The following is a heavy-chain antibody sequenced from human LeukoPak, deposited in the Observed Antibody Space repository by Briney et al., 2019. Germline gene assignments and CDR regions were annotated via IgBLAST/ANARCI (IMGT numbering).Heavy chain of an antibody. CDR1: GFTFSSYA. D-gene: IGHD1-26*01. CDR3: AVSGSYYFDY. J-gene: IGHJ4*02. CDR2: ISGSGGST. V-gene: IGHV3-23*01. Sequence: GGSLRLSCAASGFTFSSYAMSWVRQAPGKGLEWVSAISGSGGSTYYADSVKGRFTISRDNSKNTLHLQMNSLRAEDTAVYYCAVSGSYYFDYWGQGTLVTVSS.